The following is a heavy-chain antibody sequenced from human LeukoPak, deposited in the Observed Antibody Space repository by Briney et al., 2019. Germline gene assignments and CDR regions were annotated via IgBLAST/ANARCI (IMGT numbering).Heavy chain of an antibody. CDR2: IYHSGST. Sequence: SETLSLTCTVSGYSISSGYYWGWIRQPPGKGLEWIGSIYHSGSTYYNPSLKSRVTISVDTSKNQFSLKLSSVTAADTAVYYCARRVPAATFDYWGQGTLVTVSS. CDR3: ARRVPAATFDY. J-gene: IGHJ4*02. CDR1: GYSISSGYY. V-gene: IGHV4-38-2*02. D-gene: IGHD2-2*01.